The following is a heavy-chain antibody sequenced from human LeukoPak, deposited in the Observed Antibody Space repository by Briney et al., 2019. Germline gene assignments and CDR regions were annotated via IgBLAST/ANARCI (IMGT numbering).Heavy chain of an antibody. CDR2: IYPGDSDT. J-gene: IGHJ3*02. CDR1: GYSFTSYC. D-gene: IGHD1-26*01. CDR3: ASEIMGATVWAFDI. V-gene: IGHV5-51*01. Sequence: AESLQISCRGSGYSFTSYCICWVRQMPGTRLEWMGIIYPGDSDTRYSPSFQGQVTISADKDISTAYLQCSSLKASGTAMYYCASEIMGATVWAFDIWGQGTMVTVSS.